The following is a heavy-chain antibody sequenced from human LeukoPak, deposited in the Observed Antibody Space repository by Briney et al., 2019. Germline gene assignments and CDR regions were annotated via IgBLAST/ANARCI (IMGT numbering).Heavy chain of an antibody. D-gene: IGHD3-22*01. V-gene: IGHV1-18*01. CDR3: ARDILPMIVVVTNGAFDI. J-gene: IGHJ3*02. CDR1: GYTFTSYG. Sequence: ASVKVSCKASGYTFTSYGISWVRQAPGQGLEWMGWISAYNGNTNYAQKLQGRVTMTTDTSTSTAYMELRSLRSDDTAVYYCARDILPMIVVVTNGAFDIWGQGTMVTVSS. CDR2: ISAYNGNT.